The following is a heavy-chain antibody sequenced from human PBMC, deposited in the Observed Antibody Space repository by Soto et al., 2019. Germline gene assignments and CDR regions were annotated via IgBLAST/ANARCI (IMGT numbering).Heavy chain of an antibody. V-gene: IGHV3-33*08. CDR3: ARDPVGVTHFDY. CDR1: GFTFSSYA. CDR2: IWFGGSDK. D-gene: IGHD1-26*01. J-gene: IGHJ4*02. Sequence: GGSLRLSCAASGFTFSSYAMRWVRQAPGKGLEWVAVIWFGGSDKYYADSVKGRFTISRDNSKNTLYLQMNSLRAEDTAVYYCARDPVGVTHFDYWGQGTLVTVSS.